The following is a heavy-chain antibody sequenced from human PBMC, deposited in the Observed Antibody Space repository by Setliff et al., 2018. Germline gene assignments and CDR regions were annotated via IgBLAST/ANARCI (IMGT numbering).Heavy chain of an antibody. J-gene: IGHJ4*02. CDR1: GGSFSGYY. V-gene: IGHV4-34*01. CDR3: ARDAWFGIV. Sequence: SETLSLTCAVYGGSFSGYYWSWIRQPPGTGLEWIGSIYYSGSTYYNPSLKSRVTISVDTSKNQFSLKLSSVTAADTAVYYCARDAWFGIVWGQGTLVTVSS. D-gene: IGHD3-10*01. CDR2: IYYSGST.